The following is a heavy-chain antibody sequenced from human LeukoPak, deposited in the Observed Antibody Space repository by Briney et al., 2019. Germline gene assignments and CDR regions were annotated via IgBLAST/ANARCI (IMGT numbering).Heavy chain of an antibody. J-gene: IGHJ5*02. CDR1: SGSLSGYY. CDR3: ARHGGEDNDHNWFDP. V-gene: IGHV4-34*01. D-gene: IGHD1-1*01. CDR2: INRSGST. Sequence: PSETLSLTCVVYSGSLSGYYWSWIRQPPGQGLEWIGEINRSGSTRYNPSLKSRVAILVDTSKNQFSLKLSSVTAADTAVYYCARHGGEDNDHNWFDPWGQGTLVTVSS.